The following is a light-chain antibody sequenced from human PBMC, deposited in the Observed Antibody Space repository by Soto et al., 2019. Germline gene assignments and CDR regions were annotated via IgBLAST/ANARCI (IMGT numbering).Light chain of an antibody. V-gene: IGKV3-20*01. CDR3: QQYGSSPRT. Sequence: EVVLTQSPGTLSLSPGERATLSCRASQSVSSNYLAWYQQKPGQAPRLLIYSASSRATGIPDRFSGSGSGTDFTLTISRLEPEDFAVYYCQQYGSSPRTFGQGXEV. J-gene: IGKJ1*01. CDR1: QSVSSNY. CDR2: SAS.